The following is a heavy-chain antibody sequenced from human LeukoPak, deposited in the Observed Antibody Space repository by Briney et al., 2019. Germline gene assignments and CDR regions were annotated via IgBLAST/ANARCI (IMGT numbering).Heavy chain of an antibody. CDR1: GGSISSSSYY. D-gene: IGHD6-13*01. Sequence: PSETLSLTCTVSGGSISSSSYYWGWIRQPPGKGLEWIGSVYYSGSPYYSPSLKSRVTISVDTSKNQFFLKLSSVTAADTAVYSLASHRTIAAAPPGSYWGPGTLVIVSS. V-gene: IGHV4-39*01. CDR3: ASHRTIAAAPPGSY. J-gene: IGHJ4*01. CDR2: VYYSGSP.